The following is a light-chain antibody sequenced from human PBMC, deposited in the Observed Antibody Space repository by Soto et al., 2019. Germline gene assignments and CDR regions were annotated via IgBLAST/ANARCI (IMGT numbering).Light chain of an antibody. Sequence: QLVLTQPASVSGSPGQSITISCTGTSSDIGGYNFVSWYQHHPGKAPKLMIYEVNNRPSGVSSRFSGSKSGNTASLTISGLQTDDEADYYCSSFTTSSTLVVFGGGTKLTVL. CDR2: EVN. V-gene: IGLV2-14*01. J-gene: IGLJ2*01. CDR3: SSFTTSSTLVV. CDR1: SSDIGGYNF.